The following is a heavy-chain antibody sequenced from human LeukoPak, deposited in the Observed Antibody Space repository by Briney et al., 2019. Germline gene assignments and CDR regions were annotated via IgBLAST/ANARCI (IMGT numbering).Heavy chain of an antibody. CDR1: GESINPYY. V-gene: IGHV4-4*07. CDR2: TYKSGST. D-gene: IGHD2/OR15-2a*01. Sequence: SETLSLTCTVSGESINPYYWNWIRQPAGKGLEWIGHTYKSGSTNYNPSLKSRVTMSLDTSKNQFSLKLRSVTAADTAVYFCARSFLDYMDVWGKGTTVTVSS. J-gene: IGHJ6*03. CDR3: ARSFLDYMDV.